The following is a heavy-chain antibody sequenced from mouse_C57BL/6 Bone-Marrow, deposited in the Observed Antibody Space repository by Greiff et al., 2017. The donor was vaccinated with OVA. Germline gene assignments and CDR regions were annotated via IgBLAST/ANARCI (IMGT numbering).Heavy chain of an antibody. Sequence: EVQGVESGGGLVQPGGSLSLSCAASGFTFTDYYMSWVRQPPGKALEWLGFIRNKANGYTTEYSASVKGRFTISRDNSQSILYLQMNALRAEDSATDYCARYGDYGSQYYFDYWGQGTTLTVSS. CDR2: IRNKANGYTT. J-gene: IGHJ2*01. CDR1: GFTFTDYY. V-gene: IGHV7-3*01. CDR3: ARYGDYGSQYYFDY. D-gene: IGHD1-1*01.